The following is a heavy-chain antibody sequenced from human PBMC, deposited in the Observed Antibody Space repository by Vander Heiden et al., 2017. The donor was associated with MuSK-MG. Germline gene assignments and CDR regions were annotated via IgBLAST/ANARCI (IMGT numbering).Heavy chain of an antibody. CDR2: LSSDGITI. V-gene: IGHV3-74*01. CDR3: VRGTSDWNGVDY. D-gene: IGHD1-1*01. J-gene: IGHJ4*02. Sequence: EVQLVESGGGLVQPGGSLRLSCAASGFTLSNYWMHWVRQAPGKGLIWVSRLSSDGITISYADSVKGRFTISRDTAKNTLYLQMNSLRGEDTAVYYCVRGTSDWNGVDYWGQGTLVTVSS. CDR1: GFTLSNYW.